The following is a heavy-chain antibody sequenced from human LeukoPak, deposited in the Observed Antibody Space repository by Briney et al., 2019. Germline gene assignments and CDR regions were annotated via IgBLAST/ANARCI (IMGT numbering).Heavy chain of an antibody. CDR2: IRYVGINK. V-gene: IGHV3-30*02. Sequence: PGGSLRLSCAASGFTFSTYGMHWVRQAPGKGLEWVSFIRYVGINKYYADPVKGRFTISRDNSKNTLYLQMNSLRAEDTAVYYCARRAGAYSHPYDYWGQGTLVTVSS. CDR1: GFTFSTYG. CDR3: ARRAGAYSHPYDY. D-gene: IGHD4/OR15-4a*01. J-gene: IGHJ4*02.